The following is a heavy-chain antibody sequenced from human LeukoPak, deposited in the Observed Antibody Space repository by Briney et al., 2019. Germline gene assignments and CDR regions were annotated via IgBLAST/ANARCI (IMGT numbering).Heavy chain of an antibody. Sequence: ASVKVSCKASGYTFTSYYMHWVRQAPGQGLEWMGIINPSGGSTSYAQKFQGRVTMTRDTSTSTVYMELSSLRSEDTAVYYCARAGAVAGTDYYYHGMDFWGQGPTVTVPS. D-gene: IGHD6-19*01. CDR3: ARAGAVAGTDYYYHGMDF. J-gene: IGHJ6*02. CDR1: GYTFTSYY. CDR2: INPSGGST. V-gene: IGHV1-46*01.